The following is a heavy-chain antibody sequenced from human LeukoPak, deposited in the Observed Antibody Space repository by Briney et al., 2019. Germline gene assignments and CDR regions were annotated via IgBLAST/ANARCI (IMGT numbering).Heavy chain of an antibody. J-gene: IGHJ4*02. CDR3: ARFLLSPGVDY. D-gene: IGHD3-3*01. V-gene: IGHV1-18*01. Sequence: ASVKVSCKASGYTFTTYTMNWVRQAPGQGLEWMGWISAYNGNTNYAQKLQGRVTMTTDTSTSTAYMELRSLRSDDTAVYYCARFLLSPGVDYWGQGTLVTVSS. CDR1: GYTFTTYT. CDR2: ISAYNGNT.